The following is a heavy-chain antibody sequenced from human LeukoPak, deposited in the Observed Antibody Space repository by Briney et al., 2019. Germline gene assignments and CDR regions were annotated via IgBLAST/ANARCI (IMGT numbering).Heavy chain of an antibody. CDR3: ARNGYYYDSSGYYYEDY. V-gene: IGHV3-33*01. J-gene: IGHJ4*02. CDR2: IWYDGSNK. Sequence: GGSLRLSCAASGFTFSSYGMHWVRQAPGKGLEWVAVIWYDGSNKYYADSVKGRFTISRDNSKNTLYLQMNSLRAEDTAVYYCARNGYYYDSSGYYYEDYWGQGTLVTVSS. CDR1: GFTFSSYG. D-gene: IGHD3-22*01.